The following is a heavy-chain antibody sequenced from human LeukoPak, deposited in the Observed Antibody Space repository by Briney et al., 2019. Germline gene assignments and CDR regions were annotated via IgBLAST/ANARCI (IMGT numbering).Heavy chain of an antibody. CDR1: GFTVSSNY. CDR2: IYYSGST. CDR3: ASSRRYDFWSGYGFGY. J-gene: IGHJ4*02. V-gene: IGHV4-39*01. Sequence: PGGSLRLSCAASGFTVSSNYMSWVRQPPGKGLEWIGSIYYSGSTYYNPSLKSRVTISVDTSKNQFSLKLSSVTAADTAVYYCASSRRYDFWSGYGFGYWGQGTLVTVSS. D-gene: IGHD3-3*01.